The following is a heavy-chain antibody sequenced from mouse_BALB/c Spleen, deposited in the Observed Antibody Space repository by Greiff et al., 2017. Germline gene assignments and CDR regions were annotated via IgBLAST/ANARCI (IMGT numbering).Heavy chain of an antibody. D-gene: IGHD2-4*01. CDR1: GYTFTDYA. CDR2: ISTYYGDA. Sequence: QVHVKQSGAELVRPGVSVKISCKGSGYTFTDYAMHWVKQSHAKSLEWIGVISTYYGDASYNQKFKGKATMTVDKSSSTTYMELARLTSEDSAIYYCARGGLRRETWFAYWGQGTLVTVSA. V-gene: IGHV1S137*01. CDR3: ARGGLRRETWFAY. J-gene: IGHJ3*01.